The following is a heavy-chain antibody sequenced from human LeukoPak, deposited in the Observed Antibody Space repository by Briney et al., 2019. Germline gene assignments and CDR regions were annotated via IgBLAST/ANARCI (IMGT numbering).Heavy chain of an antibody. V-gene: IGHV3-30*18. Sequence: GGSLRLPCAASGFTFSSYGMHWVRQAPGKGLEWLAFVSYDGSKKYYSDSVKGRFTISRDNSKNTLYLQMNSLRAEDTAVYYCAKYYGDDPDYYYYMDVWGKGTTVTISS. CDR1: GFTFSSYG. J-gene: IGHJ6*03. D-gene: IGHD4-17*01. CDR3: AKYYGDDPDYYYYMDV. CDR2: VSYDGSKK.